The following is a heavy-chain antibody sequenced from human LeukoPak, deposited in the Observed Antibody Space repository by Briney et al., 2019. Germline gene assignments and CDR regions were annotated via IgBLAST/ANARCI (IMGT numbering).Heavy chain of an antibody. Sequence: GESLQISCQGSGYSFTSYWIGRVRQMPGKGLEWMGIIYPGDSDTRYSPSFQGQVTISADKPISTAYLQWSSLKASDTAMYYCARHNPHFPFDYWGQGTLVTVSS. V-gene: IGHV5-51*01. D-gene: IGHD1-14*01. CDR2: IYPGDSDT. CDR1: GYSFTSYW. CDR3: ARHNPHFPFDY. J-gene: IGHJ4*02.